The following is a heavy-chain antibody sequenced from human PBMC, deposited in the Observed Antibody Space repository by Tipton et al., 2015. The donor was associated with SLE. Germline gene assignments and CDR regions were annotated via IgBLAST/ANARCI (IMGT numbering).Heavy chain of an antibody. J-gene: IGHJ5*02. D-gene: IGHD4-17*01. CDR3: AKDRDGDFFNWFDP. CDR1: GFTFSSYP. V-gene: IGHV3-30-3*01. Sequence: SLRLSCAASGFTFSSYPMHWVRQAPGKGLEWVALISYDGSNKYYADSVKGRFTISRDNSKNTLYLQMNSLRAEDTAVYYCAKDRDGDFFNWFDPWGQGTLVTVSS. CDR2: ISYDGSNK.